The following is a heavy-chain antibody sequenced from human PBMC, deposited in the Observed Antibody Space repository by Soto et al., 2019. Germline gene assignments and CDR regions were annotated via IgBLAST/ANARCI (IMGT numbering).Heavy chain of an antibody. Sequence: SETLSLTCTVSGGSISSGGYYWSWIRQHPGKGLEWIGYIYYSRSTYYNPSLKSRVTISVDTSKNQFSLKLSSVTAADTAVYYCARGTRDSSGYYYGLFDYWGQGTLVTVSS. CDR2: IYYSRST. V-gene: IGHV4-31*03. D-gene: IGHD3-22*01. CDR3: ARGTRDSSGYYYGLFDY. J-gene: IGHJ4*02. CDR1: GGSISSGGYY.